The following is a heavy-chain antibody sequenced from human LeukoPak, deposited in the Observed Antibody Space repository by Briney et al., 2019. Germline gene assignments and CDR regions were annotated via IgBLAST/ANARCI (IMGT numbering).Heavy chain of an antibody. CDR3: ARDKYDSSGYFFGGFDY. V-gene: IGHV1-8*01. CDR1: GYTFTSYD. D-gene: IGHD3-22*01. J-gene: IGHJ4*02. CDR2: MNPNSGNT. Sequence: GASVKVSCKASGYTFTSYDINWVRQATGQGLEWMGWMNPNSGNTGYAQKFQGRVTMTRNTSISTAYMELSSLRSEDTAVYYCARDKYDSSGYFFGGFDYWGQGTLVTVSS.